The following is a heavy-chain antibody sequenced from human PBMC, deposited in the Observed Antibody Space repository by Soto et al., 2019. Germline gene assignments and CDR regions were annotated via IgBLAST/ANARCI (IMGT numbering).Heavy chain of an antibody. CDR1: AFTFGSHT. CDR3: AREVQPGVRREDDY. Sequence: HLVESGGGLVKPGGSLRLSCAASAFTFGSHTMNWVRQAPGKGLEWASSINNRNTRTFYADSVKGRFTISRDNARNLLYLQMDSLRAEDTAVYYCAREVQPGVRREDDYWGQGTLVNVSS. CDR2: INNRNTRT. D-gene: IGHD3-10*01. V-gene: IGHV3-21*01. J-gene: IGHJ4*02.